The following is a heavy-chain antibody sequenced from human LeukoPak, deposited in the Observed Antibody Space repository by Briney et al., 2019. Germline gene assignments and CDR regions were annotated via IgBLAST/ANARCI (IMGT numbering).Heavy chain of an antibody. CDR3: ARSDSGYDFWSGYYTSFDY. CDR1: GGTFSSYT. V-gene: IGHV1-69*02. D-gene: IGHD3-3*01. J-gene: IGHJ4*02. CDR2: IIPILGIA. Sequence: GASVKVSCKASGGTFSSYTISWVRQAPGQGLEWMGRIIPILGIANYAQKFQGRVAITADKSTSTDYMELSSLRSEDTAVYYCARSDSGYDFWSGYYTSFDYWGQGTLVTVSS.